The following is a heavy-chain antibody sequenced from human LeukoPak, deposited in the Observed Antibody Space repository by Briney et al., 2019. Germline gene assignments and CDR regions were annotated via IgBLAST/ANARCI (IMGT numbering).Heavy chain of an antibody. CDR3: AKSMTTTSWLDP. J-gene: IGHJ5*02. Sequence: SETLSLTCTVSGGSISSYYWSWIRQPPGKGLEWIGYIYYTGSTNYNPSLKSRVTISVDTSKNQFSLKLSSVTAADTAVYYCAKSMTTTSWLDPWGQGTLVTVSS. V-gene: IGHV4-59*01. CDR1: GGSISSYY. D-gene: IGHD4-11*01. CDR2: IYYTGST.